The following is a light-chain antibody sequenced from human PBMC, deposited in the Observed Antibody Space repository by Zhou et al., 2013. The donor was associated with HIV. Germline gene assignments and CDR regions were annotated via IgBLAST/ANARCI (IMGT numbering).Light chain of an antibody. CDR1: QSVSSRF. CDR3: QQYASSPWT. CDR2: AAS. V-gene: IGKV3-20*01. Sequence: EIVLTQSPGALSLSPGERATLSCRASQSVSSRFLVWYQQKPGQAPRLLVYAASSRATGIPDRFSGSGSGTDFTLTISRLEPEDFAVYFCQQYASSPWTFGQGTKVEIK. J-gene: IGKJ1*01.